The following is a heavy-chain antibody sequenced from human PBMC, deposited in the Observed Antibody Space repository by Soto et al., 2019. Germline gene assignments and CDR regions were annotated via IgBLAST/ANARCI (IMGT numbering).Heavy chain of an antibody. CDR3: ARQFSSRVGVVTYYFDY. J-gene: IGHJ4*02. V-gene: IGHV1-8*01. CDR2: MNPNSGNT. CDR1: GYTFTSYD. D-gene: IGHD3-3*01. Sequence: QVQLVQSGAEVKKPGASVKVSCKASGYTFTSYDINWVRQATGQGLEWMGWMNPNSGNTGYAQKIQGRVTMTRNTSISTAYMELSSLRSEDTAVYYCARQFSSRVGVVTYYFDYWGQGTLVTVSS.